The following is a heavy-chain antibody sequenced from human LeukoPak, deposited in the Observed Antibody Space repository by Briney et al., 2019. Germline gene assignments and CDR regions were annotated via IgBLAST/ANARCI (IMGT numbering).Heavy chain of an antibody. CDR2: ISGSGGST. CDR1: GFTFSSYA. Sequence: PGGSLRLSCAASGFTFSSYAMSWVRQVPGKGLEWVSAISGSGGSTYYADSVKGRFTISRDNSKNTLYLQMNSLRAEDTAVYYCAITMVRGVRGMDVWGRGTTVTVSS. D-gene: IGHD3-10*01. V-gene: IGHV3-23*01. CDR3: AITMVRGVRGMDV. J-gene: IGHJ6*04.